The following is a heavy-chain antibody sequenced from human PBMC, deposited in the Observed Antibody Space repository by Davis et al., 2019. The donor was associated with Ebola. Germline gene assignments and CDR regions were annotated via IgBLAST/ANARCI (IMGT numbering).Heavy chain of an antibody. V-gene: IGHV3-30*18. CDR2: ISYDGSNK. J-gene: IGHJ4*02. D-gene: IGHD3-10*01. Sequence: PGGSLRLSCAASGFTFSSYGMHWVRQAPGKGLEWVAVISYDGSNKYYADSVKGRFTISRDNSKNTLYLQMNSLRAEDTAVYYCAKGTYGDYWGQRTLVTVSS. CDR1: GFTFSSYG. CDR3: AKGTYGDY.